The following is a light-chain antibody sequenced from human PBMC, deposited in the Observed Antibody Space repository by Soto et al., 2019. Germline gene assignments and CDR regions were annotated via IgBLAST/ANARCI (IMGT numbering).Light chain of an antibody. CDR3: ATWDDSLNGVV. Sequence: QSVLTQPPSASGTPGQGVTISCSGDYSNIGINTVNWYRQVPGAAPKLLIFNNNQRPSGVPDRFSGSTSGTSASLATSGLQSEDEADYYCATWDDSLNGVVFGGGTKLTVL. V-gene: IGLV1-44*01. CDR2: NNN. CDR1: YSNIGINT. J-gene: IGLJ2*01.